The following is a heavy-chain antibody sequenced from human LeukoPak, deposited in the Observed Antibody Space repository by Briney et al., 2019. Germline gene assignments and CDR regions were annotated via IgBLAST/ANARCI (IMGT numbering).Heavy chain of an antibody. CDR2: ISYDGSNK. V-gene: IGHV3-30*18. Sequence: GGSLRLSCAASGFTFSSYGMHWVRQAPGKGLEWVAVISYDGSNKYYADSVKGRFTISRDNSKNTLYLQMNSLRAEDTAVYYCAKDRWGGQRQNYFDYWGQGTLVTVSS. CDR1: GFTFSSYG. CDR3: AKDRWGGQRQNYFDY. J-gene: IGHJ4*02. D-gene: IGHD1-26*01.